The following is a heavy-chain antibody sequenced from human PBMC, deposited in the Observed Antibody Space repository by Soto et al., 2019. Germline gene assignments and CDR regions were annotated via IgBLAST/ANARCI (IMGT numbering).Heavy chain of an antibody. CDR1: GASVNSPPYS. J-gene: IGHJ4*02. V-gene: IGHV4-61*03. CDR2: VHNSGST. D-gene: IGHD3-16*01. Sequence: QVLLQESGPGLVKPSETLSLICAVSGASVNSPPYSWTWVWQPPGKGLEWIGYVHNSGSTKYDPSSQGRVSISLATSKNHFSLRLTSVTAADAAVYDCLAADYWGIVDYWGEGDLVSFSS. CDR3: LAADYWGIVDY.